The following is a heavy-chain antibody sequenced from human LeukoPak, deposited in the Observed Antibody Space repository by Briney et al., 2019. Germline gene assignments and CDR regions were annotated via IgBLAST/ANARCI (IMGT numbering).Heavy chain of an antibody. V-gene: IGHV3-30*04. CDR2: ISYDGSNK. J-gene: IGHJ6*02. CDR1: GFTFSSYA. CDR3: ARETNDYGDYVYYYGMDV. Sequence: PGGSLRLSCAASGFTFSSYAMHWVRQAPGKGLEWVVVISYDGSNKYYADSVKGRFTISRDNSKNTLYLQMNSLRAEDTAVYYCARETNDYGDYVYYYGMDVWGQGTTVTVSS. D-gene: IGHD4-17*01.